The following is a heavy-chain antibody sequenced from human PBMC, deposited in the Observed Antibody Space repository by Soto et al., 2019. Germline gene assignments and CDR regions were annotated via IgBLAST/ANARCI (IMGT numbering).Heavy chain of an antibody. Sequence: PGGSLRLSCAASGFTFSTYAMTWVRQAPGKGLEWVSTISASGGSTNYADSVKGRFTISRDNSKNTLYLQMNSLRVEDTAVYYCAKLGFPYSYGYLFEYWGQGTLVTVAS. J-gene: IGHJ4*02. CDR2: ISASGGST. CDR3: AKLGFPYSYGYLFEY. V-gene: IGHV3-23*01. D-gene: IGHD5-18*01. CDR1: GFTFSTYA.